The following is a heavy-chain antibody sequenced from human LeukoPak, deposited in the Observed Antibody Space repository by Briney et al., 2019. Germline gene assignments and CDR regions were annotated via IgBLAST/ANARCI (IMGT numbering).Heavy chain of an antibody. Sequence: GSLRLSCAASGFTFSSYSMNWVRQAPGKGLEWVSSISSSSSYIYYADSVKGRFTISRDNAKNSLYLQMNSLRAEDTAVYYCARGYYDFWSGYYEGGMDAWGQGTTVTVSS. CDR3: ARGYYDFWSGYYEGGMDA. CDR2: ISSSSSYI. D-gene: IGHD3-3*01. J-gene: IGHJ6*02. CDR1: GFTFSSYS. V-gene: IGHV3-21*01.